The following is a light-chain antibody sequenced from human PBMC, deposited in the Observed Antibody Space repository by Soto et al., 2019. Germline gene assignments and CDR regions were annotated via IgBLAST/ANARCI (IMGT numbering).Light chain of an antibody. J-gene: IGLJ1*01. V-gene: IGLV2-8*01. CDR2: EVT. CDR1: SSDVGGFAY. Sequence: QSALTQPPSASGSPGQSVTISCTGTSSDVGGFAYVSWHQQHPGKAPKVIIYEVTKRPSGVPDRFSGSKSGNTASLTVSGLQAEDEADYYCSSYAGSSNPLDVFGPGTKLTVL. CDR3: SSYAGSSNPLDV.